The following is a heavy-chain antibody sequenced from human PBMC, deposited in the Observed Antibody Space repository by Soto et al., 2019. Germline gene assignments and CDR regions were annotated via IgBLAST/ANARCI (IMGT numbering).Heavy chain of an antibody. CDR1: GFTFSNAW. V-gene: IGHV3-15*01. J-gene: IGHJ4*02. CDR3: TTGWNAAPLWYFDY. CDR2: IKSKTDGGTT. D-gene: IGHD1-1*01. Sequence: GGSLRLSCAASGFTFSNAWMSWVRQAPGKGLEWVGRIKSKTDGGTTDYAAPVKGRFTISRDDSKNTLYLQMNSLKTEDTAVYYCTTGWNAAPLWYFDYWGQGTLVTVSS.